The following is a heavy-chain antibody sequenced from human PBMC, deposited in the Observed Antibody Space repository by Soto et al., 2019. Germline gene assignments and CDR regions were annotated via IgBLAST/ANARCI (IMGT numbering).Heavy chain of an antibody. CDR2: INPSGGST. CDR1: GYTFTSYY. V-gene: IGHV1-46*01. CDR3: ATPGEYTDAYDY. Sequence: ASVKVSCKASGYTFTSYYMHWVRQAPGQGLEWMGIINPSGGSTSYAQKFQGRVTMTRDTSTSTVYMELGSLRSEDTAVYYCATPGEYTDAYDYWGQGTLVTVSS. J-gene: IGHJ4*02. D-gene: IGHD2-2*02.